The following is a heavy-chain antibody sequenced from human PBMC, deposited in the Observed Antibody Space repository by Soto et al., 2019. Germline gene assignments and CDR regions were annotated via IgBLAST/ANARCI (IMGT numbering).Heavy chain of an antibody. D-gene: IGHD2-15*01. CDR3: ARSQGGSSSLDIYYYYYYGMDV. Sequence: QVQLVQSGAEVKKPGSSVKVSCKAPGGTFSTXXXXXXXXXXXXXXXXXGGVIPIFGTPKYAQKFQGRVTITADESTSTGYMELRSLRSEDTAVYYCARSQGGSSSLDIYYYYYYGMDVWGQGTTVTVSS. V-gene: IGHV1-69*01. CDR2: VIPIFGTP. CDR1: GGTFSTXX. J-gene: IGHJ6*02.